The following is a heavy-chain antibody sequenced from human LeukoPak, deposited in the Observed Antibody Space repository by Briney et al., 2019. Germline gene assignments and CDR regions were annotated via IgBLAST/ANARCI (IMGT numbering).Heavy chain of an antibody. CDR2: INTDGSST. D-gene: IGHD4-23*01. CDR3: YGGSAEQ. V-gene: IGHV3-74*01. Sequence: TGGSLRLSCAASGFTFSSYWMHWVRQAPGKGLVWVSGINTDGSSTNYADSVKGRFTISRDNAKNTLYLQMNSLRVEDMAVYYCYGGSAEQWGQGTLVTVSS. CDR1: GFTFSSYW. J-gene: IGHJ1*01.